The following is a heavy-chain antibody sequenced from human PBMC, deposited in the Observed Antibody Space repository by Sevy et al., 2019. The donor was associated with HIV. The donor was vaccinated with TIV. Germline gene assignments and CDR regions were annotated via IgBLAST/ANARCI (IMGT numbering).Heavy chain of an antibody. CDR3: VRVVVISXDYYXXXXX. D-gene: IGHD2-21*01. CDR1: XXXFSSYG. V-gene: IGHV3-64D*06. CDR2: ISGNGGSK. Sequence: GGSLRLSCSASXXXFSSYGLQWXRXAPGKGLEYVSAISGNGGSKDYADSVKGRFTISRDNSKNTLYLQMSSLRAEDTAVYYCVRVVVISXDYYXXXXXXXXGTTVXXSS. J-gene: IGHJ6*01.